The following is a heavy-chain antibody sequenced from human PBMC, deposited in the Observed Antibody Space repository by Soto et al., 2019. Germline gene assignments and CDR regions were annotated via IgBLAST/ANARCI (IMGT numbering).Heavy chain of an antibody. D-gene: IGHD6-6*01. J-gene: IGHJ6*02. V-gene: IGHV1-69*06. CDR2: IIPIFGTA. Sequence: SVKVSCKASGGTFSSYAISWVRQAPGQGLEWMGGIIPIFGTANYAQKFQGRVTITAAKSTSTAYMELSSLRSEDTAVYYCERAARIAARRIAYYYYYYGMDVWGQGTTVTVSS. CDR1: GGTFSSYA. CDR3: ERAARIAARRIAYYYYYYGMDV.